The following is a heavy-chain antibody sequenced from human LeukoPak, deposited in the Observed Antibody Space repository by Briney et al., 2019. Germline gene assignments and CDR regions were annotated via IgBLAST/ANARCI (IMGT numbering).Heavy chain of an antibody. D-gene: IGHD2-2*02. CDR3: ARGGYCSSTSCYKALFLDY. Sequence: SETLSLTCTVSGGSISSYYRSWIRQPPGKGLEWSGYIYYTGSTNCNPSLKSRITMSVDTSKNQFSLNLSSVSAADTAVYYCARGGYCSSTSCYKALFLDYWGQGTLVTVSS. CDR1: GGSISSYY. V-gene: IGHV4-59*01. J-gene: IGHJ4*02. CDR2: IYYTGST.